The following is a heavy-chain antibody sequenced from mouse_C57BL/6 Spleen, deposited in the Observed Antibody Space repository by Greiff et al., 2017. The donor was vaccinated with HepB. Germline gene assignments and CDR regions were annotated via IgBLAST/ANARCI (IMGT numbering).Heavy chain of an antibody. CDR2: INPNSGST. CDR3: ARNSYYAKDY. V-gene: IGHV1-64*01. J-gene: IGHJ4*01. CDR1: GYTFTSYW. Sequence: QVQLKQPGAELVKPGASVKLSCKASGYTFTSYWMHWVKQRPGHGLEWIGMINPNSGSTNYNEKFKSKATLTVDKSSSTAYMQLISLTSEDSAVYYCARNSYYAKDYWGQGTSVTVSS.